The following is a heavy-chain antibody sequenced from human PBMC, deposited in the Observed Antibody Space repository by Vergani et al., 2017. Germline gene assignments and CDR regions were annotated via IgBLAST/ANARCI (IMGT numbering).Heavy chain of an antibody. V-gene: IGHV1-46*03. CDR3: ARGDYGILSGYRY. CDR1: GYTFSNYY. CDR2: INPSGGHT. Sequence: QVQLVQSGAEVKKSGPSVKVSCKISGYTFSNYYMHWVRQAPGQGLEWMGIINPSGGHTNYAQKFQGRVTMTRDTSTSTVYMEVSSLRSEDTAIYYCARGDYGILSGYRYWGQGTLVTVSA. J-gene: IGHJ4*02. D-gene: IGHD3-9*01.